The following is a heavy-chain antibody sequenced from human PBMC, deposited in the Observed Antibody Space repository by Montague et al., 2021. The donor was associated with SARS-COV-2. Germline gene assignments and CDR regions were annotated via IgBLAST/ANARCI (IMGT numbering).Heavy chain of an antibody. V-gene: IGHV3-13*04. CDR3: ASEDRTGWQPDY. Sequence: SLRLSCAASGFTFSSYDMHWVRQATGKGLECVSIINTTGDTYYPGAVKGRFTISSDNAKNSLYLQMNNLRAGDTAVYYCASEDRTGWQPDYWGQGTLVTVSS. CDR2: INTTGDT. J-gene: IGHJ4*02. CDR1: GFTFSSYD. D-gene: IGHD6-19*01.